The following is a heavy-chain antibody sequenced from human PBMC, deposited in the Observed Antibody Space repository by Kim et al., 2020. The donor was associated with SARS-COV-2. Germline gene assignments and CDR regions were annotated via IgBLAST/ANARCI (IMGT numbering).Heavy chain of an antibody. V-gene: IGHV4-31*02. Sequence: STYYNPSLKSRVTISEDTSKNQFSLKLSSVTAADTAVYYCARESKLAPDYWGQGTLVTVSS. D-gene: IGHD6-13*01. CDR3: ARESKLAPDY. J-gene: IGHJ4*02. CDR2: ST.